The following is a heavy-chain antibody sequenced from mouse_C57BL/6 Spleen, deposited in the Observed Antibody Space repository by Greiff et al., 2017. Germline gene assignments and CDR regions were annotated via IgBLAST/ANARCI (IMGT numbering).Heavy chain of an antibody. CDR1: GYAFSSSW. CDR3: ARWDYYGSSYVDY. CDR2: IYPGDGDT. Sequence: VQLQQSGPELVKPGASVKISCKASGYAFSSSWMNWVKQRPGKGLEWIGRIYPGDGDTNYNGKFKGKATLTADKSSRTAYMQLSSLTSEDSAVYVCARWDYYGSSYVDYWGKGTTLTVSS. V-gene: IGHV1-82*01. D-gene: IGHD1-1*01. J-gene: IGHJ2*01.